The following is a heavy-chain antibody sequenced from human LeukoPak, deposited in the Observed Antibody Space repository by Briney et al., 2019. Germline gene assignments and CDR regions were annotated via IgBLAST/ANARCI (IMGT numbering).Heavy chain of an antibody. J-gene: IGHJ4*02. V-gene: IGHV3-23*01. Sequence: GSLRLSCAASGFTFSSSAMSWVRQAPGKGLEWVSAISNNGGYTYYADSVQGRFTVSRDNSKSTLCLQMNSLRAEDTAVYYCARVELRFLDMDYWGLGTLVTVSS. CDR2: ISNNGGYT. CDR1: GFTFSSSA. CDR3: ARVELRFLDMDY. D-gene: IGHD3-3*01.